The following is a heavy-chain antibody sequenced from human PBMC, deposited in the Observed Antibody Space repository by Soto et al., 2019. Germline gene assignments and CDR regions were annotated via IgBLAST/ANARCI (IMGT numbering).Heavy chain of an antibody. J-gene: IGHJ4*02. CDR3: ASAAVTGTAGLDF. CDR1: GYTFSGFY. V-gene: IGHV1-2*02. Sequence: GASVKVSCKASGYTFSGFYMNWVRQAPGQGLEWMGWINPNSGGTKSAEKFQGRVTMTRDTSISTAYMELRRLTSDDTAVYYCASAAVTGTAGLDFWGQGALVTVSS. CDR2: INPNSGGT. D-gene: IGHD6-19*01.